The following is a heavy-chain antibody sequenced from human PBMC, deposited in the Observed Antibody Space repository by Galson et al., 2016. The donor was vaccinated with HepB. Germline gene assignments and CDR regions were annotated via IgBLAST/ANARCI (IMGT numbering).Heavy chain of an antibody. Sequence: SLRLSCAVSGLTFSTCDMTWVRQAPGKGLEWVSSIGTDEYTYYADSVKGRFTISRDNSKNTLKLPMNGLRGDDTALYYSARENALGANSPSYNVDWYFDLWGRGALVSVSS. CDR3: ARENALGANSPSYNVDWYFDL. V-gene: IGHV3-23*01. J-gene: IGHJ2*01. CDR2: IGTDEYT. D-gene: IGHD2-2*01. CDR1: GLTFSTCD.